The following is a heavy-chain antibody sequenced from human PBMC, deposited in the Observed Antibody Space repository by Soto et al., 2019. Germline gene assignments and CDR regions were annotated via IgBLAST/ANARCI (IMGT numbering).Heavy chain of an antibody. V-gene: IGHV4-59*01. Sequence: SETLSLTCTVSGGSISSYYWSWIRQPPGKGLEWIGYIYYSGSTNYTPSLQSRVTISVDTSKNQFSLKLSSVTAADTAVYSCGSFVDLWSRISYGMDAWGQGTTVTVSS. D-gene: IGHD3-3*01. CDR1: GGSISSYY. CDR3: GSFVDLWSRISYGMDA. CDR2: IYYSGST. J-gene: IGHJ6*02.